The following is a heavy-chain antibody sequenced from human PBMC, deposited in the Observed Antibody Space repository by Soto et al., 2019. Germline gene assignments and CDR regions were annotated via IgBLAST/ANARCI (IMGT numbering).Heavy chain of an antibody. Sequence: GASVKVSCKASGGTFSSYAISWVRQAPGQGLEWMGGIIPIFGTANYAQKFQGRVTITADKSTSTAYMELSSLRSEDTAVYYCATLGGAQQWLVHDWFDPWGQGTLVTVSS. CDR1: GGTFSSYA. CDR3: ATLGGAQQWLVHDWFDP. V-gene: IGHV1-69*06. J-gene: IGHJ5*02. D-gene: IGHD6-19*01. CDR2: IIPIFGTA.